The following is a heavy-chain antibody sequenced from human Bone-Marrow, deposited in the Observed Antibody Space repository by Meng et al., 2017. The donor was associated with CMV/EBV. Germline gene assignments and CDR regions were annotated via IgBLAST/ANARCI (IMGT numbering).Heavy chain of an antibody. Sequence: SCKASGYTFTSYYRHWVRQAPGKGLEWVAFIRYDGSNKYYADSVKGRFTISRDNSKNTLYLQMNSLRAEDTAVYYCAKDDGPVVLARVIGVGYYGMDVWGQGITVTVSS. V-gene: IGHV3-30*02. CDR1: GYTFTSYY. D-gene: IGHD3-22*01. CDR2: IRYDGSNK. CDR3: AKDDGPVVLARVIGVGYYGMDV. J-gene: IGHJ6*02.